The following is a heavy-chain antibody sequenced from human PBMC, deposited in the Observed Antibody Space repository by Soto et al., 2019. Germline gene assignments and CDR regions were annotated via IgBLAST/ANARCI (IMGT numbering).Heavy chain of an antibody. Sequence: SETLSLTCAVYGGSISSYYWSWIRQPPGKGLEWIGYIYYSGSTNYNPSLKSRVTISVDTSKNQFSLKLSSVTAADTAVYYCARDPSGVVMGYYFDYWGQGTLVTVSS. CDR1: GGSISSYY. CDR2: IYYSGST. D-gene: IGHD3-3*01. J-gene: IGHJ4*02. V-gene: IGHV4-59*01. CDR3: ARDPSGVVMGYYFDY.